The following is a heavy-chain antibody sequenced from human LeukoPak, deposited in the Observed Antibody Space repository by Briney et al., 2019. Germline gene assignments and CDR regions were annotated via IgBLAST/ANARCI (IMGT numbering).Heavy chain of an antibody. D-gene: IGHD2-2*02. CDR1: GGSFSGYY. CDR3: ARGRNPIVVVPAAIYFDY. CDR2: INHSGST. V-gene: IGHV4-34*01. Sequence: SETLSLTCAVYGGSFSGYYWSWIRQPPGKGLEWIGEINHSGSTNYNPSLKSRVTISVDTSENQFSLKLSSVTAADTAVYYCARGRNPIVVVPAAIYFDYWGQGTLVTVSS. J-gene: IGHJ4*02.